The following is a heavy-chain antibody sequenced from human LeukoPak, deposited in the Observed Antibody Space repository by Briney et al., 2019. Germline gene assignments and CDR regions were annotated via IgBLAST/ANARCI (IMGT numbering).Heavy chain of an antibody. V-gene: IGHV4-39*07. CDR2: IYYSGST. J-gene: IGHJ6*02. CDR3: ARDLSMRYYYYGMDV. D-gene: IGHD3-16*02. CDR1: GGSISSSSYY. Sequence: SETLSLTCTVSGGSISSSSYYWGWIRQPPGKGLEWIGSIYYSGSTYYNPSLKSRVTISVDTSKNQFSLKLSSVTAADTAVYYCARDLSMRYYYYGMDVWGQGTTVTVSS.